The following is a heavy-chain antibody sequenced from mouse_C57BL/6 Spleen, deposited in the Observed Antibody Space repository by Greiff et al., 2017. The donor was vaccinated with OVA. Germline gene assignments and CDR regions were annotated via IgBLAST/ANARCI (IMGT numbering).Heavy chain of an antibody. V-gene: IGHV1-76*01. J-gene: IGHJ1*03. CDR2: IYPGSGNT. CDR1: GYTFTDYY. D-gene: IGHD1-1*02. Sequence: QVHVKQSGAELVRPGASVKLSCKASGYTFTDYYINWVKQRPGQGLEWIARIYPGSGNTYYNEKFKGKATLTAEKSSSTAYMQLSSLTSEDSAVYFCARGGGPYWYFDVWGTGTTVTVSS. CDR3: ARGGGPYWYFDV.